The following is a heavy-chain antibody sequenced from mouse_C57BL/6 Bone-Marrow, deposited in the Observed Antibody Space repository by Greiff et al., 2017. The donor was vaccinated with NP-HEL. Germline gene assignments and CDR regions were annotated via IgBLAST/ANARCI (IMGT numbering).Heavy chain of an antibody. CDR2: IWWDDDK. CDR3: ARRSLYGNYRYYFDY. CDR1: GFSLSTFGMG. V-gene: IGHV8-8*01. D-gene: IGHD2-1*01. Sequence: QVTLKVCGPGILQPSQTLSLTCSFSGFSLSTFGMGVGWIRQPSGKGLEWLAHIWWDDDKYYNPALKSRLTISKDTSKNQVFLKIANVDTADTATYYCARRSLYGNYRYYFDYWGQGTTLTVSS. J-gene: IGHJ2*01.